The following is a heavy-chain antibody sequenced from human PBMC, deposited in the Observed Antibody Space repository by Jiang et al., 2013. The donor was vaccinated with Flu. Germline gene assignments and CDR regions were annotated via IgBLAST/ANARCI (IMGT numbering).Heavy chain of an antibody. CDR3: ARLLXNTVVTQPYYFDY. Sequence: GSGLVKPSETLSLTCTVSGGSISSYYWSWIRQPPGKGLECIGYIYYRGSTHYNPSLKSRVTISVDSSKNQFSLKLSSVTAADTAVYYCARLLXNTVVTQPYYFDYVGPGNPGHRLL. D-gene: IGHD2-21*02. J-gene: IGHJ4*02. CDR1: GGSISSYY. V-gene: IGHV4-59*08. CDR2: IYYRGST.